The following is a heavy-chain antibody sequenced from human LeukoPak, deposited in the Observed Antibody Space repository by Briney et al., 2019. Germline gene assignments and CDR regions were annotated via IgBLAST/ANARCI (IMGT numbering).Heavy chain of an antibody. J-gene: IGHJ5*02. CDR2: MNPNSGNT. CDR1: GYTFTSYD. CDR3: ARGNTYYYGSANWFDP. Sequence: GASVKVSCKASGYTFTSYDINWVRQATGQGLEWMGWMNPNSGNTGYAQKFQGRVTMTRNTSISTAYMELSSLRSEDTAVYYCARGNTYYYGSANWFDPWGQGTLVTVSS. V-gene: IGHV1-8*01. D-gene: IGHD3-10*01.